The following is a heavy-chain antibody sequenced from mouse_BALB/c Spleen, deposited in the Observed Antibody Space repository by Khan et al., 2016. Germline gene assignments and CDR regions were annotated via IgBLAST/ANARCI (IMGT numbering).Heavy chain of an antibody. J-gene: IGHJ4*01. CDR2: IRTKANNHAT. V-gene: IGHV6-6*01. CDR1: GFTLSDAW. D-gene: IGHD2-13*01. CDR3: TRRVIANDY. Sequence: EVKLEGAGGGLVQPGGSMKLSCTASGFTLSDAWMDWVRQSPEKGLEWVAEIRTKANNHATCYAESVKGRFSISRDDSKSSVYLQMNSLRPEDTGMYYCTRRVIANDYGGQGTSGTASS.